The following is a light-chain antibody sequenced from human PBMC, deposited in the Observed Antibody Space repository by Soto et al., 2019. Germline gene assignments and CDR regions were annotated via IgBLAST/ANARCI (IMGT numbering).Light chain of an antibody. V-gene: IGLV2-8*01. CDR3: SSYAGSSNV. Sequence: QSVLTPPHSPSGSPGQSVAISCTGTGSDVGGYNYVSWYQQHPGKAPKLMIYEVNKRPSGVPDRFSGSKSGNTASLTVSGLQAEDEADYYCSSYAGSSNVFATGTKVTVL. CDR2: EVN. J-gene: IGLJ1*01. CDR1: GSDVGGYNY.